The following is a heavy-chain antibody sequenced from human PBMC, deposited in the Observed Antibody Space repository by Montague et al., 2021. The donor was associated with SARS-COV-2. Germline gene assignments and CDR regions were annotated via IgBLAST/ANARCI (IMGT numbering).Heavy chain of an antibody. V-gene: IGHV4-39*01. CDR3: TRTTDDSALAAAF. D-gene: IGHD6-19*01. Sequence: SETLSLTCSVSGDSISSSTNHWGWIRQPPGKGLEWIVSINYSGSTYHNPPLKSRVTMSVDTSKNQFSLKLSSVTAADTAVYYSTRTTDDSALAAAFWGQGTLVTVSS. J-gene: IGHJ4*02. CDR2: INYSGST. CDR1: GDSISSSTNH.